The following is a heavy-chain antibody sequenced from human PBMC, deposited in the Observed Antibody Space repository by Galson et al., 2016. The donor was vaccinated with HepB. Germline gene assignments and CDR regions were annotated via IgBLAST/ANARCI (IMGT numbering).Heavy chain of an antibody. Sequence: SETLSLTCIVSGGSVRSYYWSWIRQPPGRGLEWIGNVFHTGGTNYNSSLKSRVTISIDTSKNQFSLKLTSLTAADTAVYYCARATRGRGQYSSRFYYYGMDVWGQGTTVTVSS. J-gene: IGHJ6*02. CDR2: VFHTGGT. CDR3: ARATRGRGQYSSRFYYYGMDV. V-gene: IGHV4-59*02. D-gene: IGHD2-2*01. CDR1: GGSVRSYY.